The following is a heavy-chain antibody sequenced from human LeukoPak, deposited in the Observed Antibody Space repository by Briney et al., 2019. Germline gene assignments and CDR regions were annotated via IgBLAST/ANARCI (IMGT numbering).Heavy chain of an antibody. CDR3: ARAVYSSSWNYYFDY. V-gene: IGHV4-34*09. D-gene: IGHD6-13*01. CDR2: INHSGST. J-gene: IGHJ4*02. Sequence: SETLSLTCAVYGGSFSAYYWSWVRQPPGKGLEWIGEINHSGSTNYNPSLKSRVTISVDTSKNQFSLKLSSVTAADTAVYYCARAVYSSSWNYYFDYWGQGTLVTVSS. CDR1: GGSFSAYY.